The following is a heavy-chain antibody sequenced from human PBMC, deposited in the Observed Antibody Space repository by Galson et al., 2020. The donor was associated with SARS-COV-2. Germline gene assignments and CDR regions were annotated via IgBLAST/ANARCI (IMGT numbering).Heavy chain of an antibody. CDR3: ARLLDYDSSGLDNFDY. D-gene: IGHD3-22*01. V-gene: IGHV5-51*01. CDR1: GYSFTSYW. Sequence: GESLKISCKGSGYSFTSYWIGWVRQMPGKGLEWMGIIYPGDSDTRYSPSFQGQVTISADKSISTAYLQWSSLKASDTAMYYCARLLDYDSSGLDNFDYWGQGTLVTVSS. CDR2: IYPGDSDT. J-gene: IGHJ4*02.